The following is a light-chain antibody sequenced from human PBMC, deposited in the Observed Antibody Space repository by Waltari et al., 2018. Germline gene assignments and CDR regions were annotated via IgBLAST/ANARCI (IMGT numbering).Light chain of an antibody. CDR1: NIVNTS. CDR3: GAWETSLSAWV. CDR2: DND. V-gene: IGLV1-51*01. Sequence: QSVLTQPPSVSAAPGQRVTISCSNIVNTSVSWYQQLPGTAPKLLIYDNDKRPPAILDRYAGSNCATATPASFTGRQTGDEADYYSGAWETSLSAWVFGGGTKLTVL. J-gene: IGLJ3*02.